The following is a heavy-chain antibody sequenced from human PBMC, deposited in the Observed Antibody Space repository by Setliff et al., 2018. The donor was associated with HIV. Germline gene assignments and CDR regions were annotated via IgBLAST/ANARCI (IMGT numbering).Heavy chain of an antibody. Sequence: PSETLSLTCTVSRDSISSSSDYWGWIRQSSGKGLEWIGTIYSNGRTYYNPSLKSRLTMSLDTSKSQFSLKLRSVTAADTAVYYCARHVSPEYSDYAHWYFDLWGRGTLVTVSS. CDR1: RDSISSSSDY. CDR2: IYSNGRT. J-gene: IGHJ2*01. D-gene: IGHD5-12*01. V-gene: IGHV4-39*01. CDR3: ARHVSPEYSDYAHWYFDL.